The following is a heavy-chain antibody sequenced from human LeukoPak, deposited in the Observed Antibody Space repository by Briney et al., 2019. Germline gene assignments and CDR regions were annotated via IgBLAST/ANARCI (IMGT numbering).Heavy chain of an antibody. V-gene: IGHV3-30*02. J-gene: IGHJ4*02. CDR2: IRYDGSDK. D-gene: IGHD6-13*01. CDR1: GFTFFSYG. Sequence: GGSLRLSCAASGFTFFSYGMHWVRQAPGKALEWVAFIRYDGSDKQYADSVKGRSTISRDNSKNMLFLQMNSLRAEDTAVYYCAKVAPGTIAAAGLDYWGQGTLVTVSS. CDR3: AKVAPGTIAAAGLDY.